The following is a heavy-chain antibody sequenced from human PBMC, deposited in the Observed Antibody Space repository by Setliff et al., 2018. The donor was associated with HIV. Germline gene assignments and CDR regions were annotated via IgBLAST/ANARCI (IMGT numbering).Heavy chain of an antibody. D-gene: IGHD2-2*01. J-gene: IGHJ3*02. V-gene: IGHV4-39*01. CDR2: IFHSGNT. CDR1: GDSMSSDNYF. Sequence: SETLSLTCTVSGDSMSSDNYFWVWVRQPPGKGLEWMGNIFHSGNTYYSPSLKSRVTMSLDTSMNQFSLKLTSVTAADTAVYYCAGQDIGAVPALGAFDIWGQGTMVTVSS. CDR3: AGQDIGAVPALGAFDI.